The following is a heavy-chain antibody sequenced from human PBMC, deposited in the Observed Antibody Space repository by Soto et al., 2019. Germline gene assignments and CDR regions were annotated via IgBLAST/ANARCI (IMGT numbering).Heavy chain of an antibody. CDR1: GGSFSGYY. V-gene: IGHV4-34*01. Sequence: SETLSLTCAVYGGSFSGYYWSWIRQPPGKGLEWIGEINHSGSTNYNPSLKSRVTISVDTSKNQFSLKLSSVTAADTAVYYCASGEEYCSSTRCPRRVSNYWGQGTLVTVSS. CDR2: INHSGST. D-gene: IGHD2-2*01. J-gene: IGHJ4*02. CDR3: ASGEEYCSSTRCPRRVSNY.